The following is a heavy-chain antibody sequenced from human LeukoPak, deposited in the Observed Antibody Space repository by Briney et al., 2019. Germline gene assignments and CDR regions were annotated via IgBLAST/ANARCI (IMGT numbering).Heavy chain of an antibody. D-gene: IGHD4-17*01. CDR3: ARGTVTTSYFDL. CDR1: GGSISDDY. J-gene: IGHJ4*02. Sequence: KPSETLSLTCTVSGGSISDDYWSWLRQPPGKGLEWIGYIHYTGGSNYNPSLKSRVTMSADTSKNQFSLTLGSVTAADTAVYYCARGTVTTSYFDLWGQGTLVTVSS. V-gene: IGHV4-59*01. CDR2: IHYTGGS.